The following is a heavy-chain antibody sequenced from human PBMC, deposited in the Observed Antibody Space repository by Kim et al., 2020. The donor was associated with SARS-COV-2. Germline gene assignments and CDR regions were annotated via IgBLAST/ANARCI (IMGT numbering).Heavy chain of an antibody. CDR2: IYYSGST. V-gene: IGHV4-61*01. CDR1: GGSVSSGSYY. D-gene: IGHD5-18*01. CDR3: ARADDVDTATPMGAFDI. J-gene: IGHJ3*02. Sequence: SETLSLTCTVSGGSVSSGSYYWSWIRQPPGKGLEWIGYIYYSGSTNYNSSLKSRVTISVDTSKNQFSLKLSSVTAADTAVYYCARADDVDTATPMGAFDIWGQGTMVTVSS.